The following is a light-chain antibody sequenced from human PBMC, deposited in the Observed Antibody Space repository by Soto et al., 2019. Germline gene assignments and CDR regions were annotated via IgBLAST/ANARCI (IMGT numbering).Light chain of an antibody. CDR2: DAS. Sequence: EIVLTQSPATLSLSPGERATLSCRASQSVSSYLAWYQQKPGQAPRLPIYDASNRAIGIPARFSGSGSGTDFTLTISSLEPEDFALYYCQQRSNWPRTFGQGTKVDIK. J-gene: IGKJ1*01. CDR3: QQRSNWPRT. CDR1: QSVSSY. V-gene: IGKV3-11*01.